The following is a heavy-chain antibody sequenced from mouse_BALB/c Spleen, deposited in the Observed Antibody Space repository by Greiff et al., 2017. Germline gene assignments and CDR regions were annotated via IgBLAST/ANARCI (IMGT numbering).Heavy chain of an antibody. V-gene: IGHV5-17*02. CDR2: ISSGSSTI. Sequence: DVMLVESGGGLVQPGGSRKLSCAASGFTFSSFGMHWVRQAPEKGLEWVAYISSGSSTIYYADTVKGRFTISRDNPKNTLFLQMTSLRSEDTAMYYCAPGLDYAMDYWGQGTSVTVSS. CDR1: GFTFSSFG. CDR3: APGLDYAMDY. J-gene: IGHJ4*01.